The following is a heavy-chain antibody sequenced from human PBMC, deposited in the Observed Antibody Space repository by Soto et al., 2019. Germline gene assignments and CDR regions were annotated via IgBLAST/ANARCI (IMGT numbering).Heavy chain of an antibody. Sequence: QVQLGQSGAEVKKPGSSVKVSCKASGDTLSHYGVSWVRQVPGKGLEWMGGTTAILVTRDYAQKFQGRMTITSDESTTTSYMELNSLTSDDSAVYCCAAGDSSDTGDHWGQGTLVNVSS. J-gene: IGHJ4*02. CDR3: AAGDSSDTGDH. CDR1: GDTLSHYG. D-gene: IGHD5-18*01. CDR2: TTAILVTR. V-gene: IGHV1-69*01.